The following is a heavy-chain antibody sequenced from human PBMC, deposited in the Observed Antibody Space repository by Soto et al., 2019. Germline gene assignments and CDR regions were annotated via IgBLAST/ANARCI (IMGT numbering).Heavy chain of an antibody. V-gene: IGHV3-23*01. CDR1: GFTFSSYA. CDR2: ISGSGSKK. Sequence: GGSLRLSCAASGFTFSSYAMSWVRQAPGKGLEWVSAISGSGSKKYYTDSVKGRFTISRDNSKNTLYLQMNSLRAEDKAVYYCAKITQIGTESGGMDVWGKGTTVTVSS. CDR3: AKITQIGTESGGMDV. J-gene: IGHJ6*04. D-gene: IGHD3-10*01.